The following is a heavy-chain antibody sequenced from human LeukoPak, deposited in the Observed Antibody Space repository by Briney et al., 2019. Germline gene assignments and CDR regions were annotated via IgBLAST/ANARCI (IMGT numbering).Heavy chain of an antibody. CDR1: GFTFSSYG. V-gene: IGHV3-30*02. D-gene: IGHD3-22*01. CDR2: IRYDGSNK. Sequence: PGGSLRLSCAASGFTFSSYGMHWVRQAPGKGLEWVAFIRYDGSNKYYADSVKGRFTISRDNSKNTLYLQMNSLRAEDTAVYYCAKGVFYDSSGYPPDYWGQGTLVTVSS. CDR3: AKGVFYDSSGYPPDY. J-gene: IGHJ4*02.